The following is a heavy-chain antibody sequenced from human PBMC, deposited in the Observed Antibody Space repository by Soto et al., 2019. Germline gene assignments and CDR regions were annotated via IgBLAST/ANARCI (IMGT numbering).Heavy chain of an antibody. V-gene: IGHV3-9*01. Sequence: PGGSLRLSCLGTGLNLDDFAMHWVRQAPGKGLEWVSGITWNSRVLAYADSVKGRFTISRDNARNSLYLQMDSLRDDDTALYYCAKGRYDFWSPYYFDSWGQGTLVTVSS. CDR2: ITWNSRVL. CDR1: GLNLDDFA. J-gene: IGHJ4*02. D-gene: IGHD3-3*01. CDR3: AKGRYDFWSPYYFDS.